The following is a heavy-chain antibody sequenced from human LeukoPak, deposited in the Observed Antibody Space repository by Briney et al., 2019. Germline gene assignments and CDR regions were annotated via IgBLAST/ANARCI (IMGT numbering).Heavy chain of an antibody. Sequence: GASVKVSCKVSGYTLTELSMHWVRQAPGQGLEWMGIINPSGGSTSYAQKFQGRVTMTRDTSTSTVYMELSSLRSEDTAVYYCARGRSITMIANPPDYGGQGTLVTVSS. J-gene: IGHJ4*02. CDR3: ARGRSITMIANPPDY. V-gene: IGHV1-46*01. D-gene: IGHD3-22*01. CDR2: INPSGGST. CDR1: GYTLTELS.